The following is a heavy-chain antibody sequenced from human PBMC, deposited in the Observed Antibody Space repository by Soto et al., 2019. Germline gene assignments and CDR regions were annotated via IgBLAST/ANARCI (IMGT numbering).Heavy chain of an antibody. D-gene: IGHD3-16*01. V-gene: IGHV3-23*01. CDR2: ISGSGGST. Sequence: EVQLLESGGGLVQPGGSLRLSCAASGFTFSSYAMSWVRQAPGKGLEWVSAISGSGGSTYYADSVKGRFTISRDNSKNTLYLQMDSLRAEDTAVYYCAKDRVESGLGEIDYWGQGTLVSVSS. CDR3: AKDRVESGLGEIDY. CDR1: GFTFSSYA. J-gene: IGHJ4*02.